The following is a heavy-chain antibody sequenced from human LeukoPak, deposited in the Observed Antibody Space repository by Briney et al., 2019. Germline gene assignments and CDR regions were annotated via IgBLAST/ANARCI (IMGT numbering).Heavy chain of an antibody. D-gene: IGHD2-15*01. J-gene: IGHJ4*02. Sequence: PSETLSLTCAVYGESFSAYFWNWIRQAPGKPLEYIGEINHRGSSHYNPSLKTRVTLSVDTSKNQFSLKLTSVTAADTAVYFCARGSSFDGYCSAGACDAGYYDIWDQGTPVTVSS. CDR1: GESFSAYF. V-gene: IGHV4-34*01. CDR2: INHRGSS. CDR3: ARGSSFDGYCSAGACDAGYYDI.